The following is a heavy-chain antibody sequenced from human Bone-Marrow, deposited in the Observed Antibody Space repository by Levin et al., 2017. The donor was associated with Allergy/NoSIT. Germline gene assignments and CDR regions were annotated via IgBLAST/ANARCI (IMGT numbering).Heavy chain of an antibody. CDR1: GYTLNELS. J-gene: IGHJ6*02. V-gene: IGHV1-24*01. D-gene: IGHD3-10*01. Sequence: GESLKISCKVFGYTLNELSMHWVRQAPGKGLEWMGGFNAEHGETIYAQKFQGRVTMTEDTSTDTAYMELSSLSSEDTAVYYCATAPLWFGDFITNYHYAMDVWGQGTTVTVSS. CDR2: FNAEHGET. CDR3: ATAPLWFGDFITNYHYAMDV.